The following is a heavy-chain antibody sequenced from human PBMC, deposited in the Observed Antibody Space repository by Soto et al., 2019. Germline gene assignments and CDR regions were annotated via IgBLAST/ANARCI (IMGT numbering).Heavy chain of an antibody. Sequence: PSETLSLTCAVYGGSFSGYYWSWIRQPPGKGLEWIGEINHSGSTNYNPSLKSRVTISVDTSKNQFSLKLSSVTAADTAVYYCARGSRAIFGVVIIVNRWFDPWGQGTLVTVSS. V-gene: IGHV4-34*01. J-gene: IGHJ5*02. D-gene: IGHD3-3*01. CDR1: GGSFSGYY. CDR3: ARGSRAIFGVVIIVNRWFDP. CDR2: INHSGST.